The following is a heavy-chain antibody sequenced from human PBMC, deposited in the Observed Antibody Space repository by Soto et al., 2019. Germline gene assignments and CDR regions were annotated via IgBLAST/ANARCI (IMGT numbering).Heavy chain of an antibody. V-gene: IGHV3-13*04. CDR3: ARGVSTGTNYWFDP. CDR2: IGTAGDT. D-gene: IGHD1-1*01. J-gene: IGHJ5*02. CDR1: GFTFSSYD. Sequence: EVQLVESGGGLVQPGGSLRLSCAASGFTFSSYDMHWVRQATGKGLEWVSAIGTAGDTYYPGSVKGRFTISRENAKNSLYLQMNSLRAGDTAVYYCARGVSTGTNYWFDPWGQGTLVTVSS.